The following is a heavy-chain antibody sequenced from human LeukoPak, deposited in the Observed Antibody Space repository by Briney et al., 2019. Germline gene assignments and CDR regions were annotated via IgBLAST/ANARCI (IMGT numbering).Heavy chain of an antibody. CDR3: ARGGWYPGSLQH. V-gene: IGHV4-59*01. D-gene: IGHD6-19*01. Sequence: SETLSLTCTVSGGSISSYYWNWIRQPPGKGLEWIGYIYYSGSTNYNPSLKSRVTISVDTSKNQFSLKLSSVTAADTAVYYCARGGWYPGSLQHWGQGALVTVSS. J-gene: IGHJ1*01. CDR2: IYYSGST. CDR1: GGSISSYY.